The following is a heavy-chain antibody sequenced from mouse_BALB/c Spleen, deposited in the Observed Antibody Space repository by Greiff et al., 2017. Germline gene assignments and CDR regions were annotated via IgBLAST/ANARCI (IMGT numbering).Heavy chain of an antibody. J-gene: IGHJ3*01. V-gene: IGHV3-2*02. CDR3: AILGNYPFAF. CDR2: ISYSGST. Sequence: EVKLVESGPGLVKPSQSLSLTCTVTGYSITSDYAWNWIRQFPGNKLEWMGYISYSGSTSYNPSLKSRISITRDTSKNQFFLQLNSVTTEDTATYYCAILGNYPFAFWGQGTLVTVSA. D-gene: IGHD2-1*01. CDR1: GYSITSDYA.